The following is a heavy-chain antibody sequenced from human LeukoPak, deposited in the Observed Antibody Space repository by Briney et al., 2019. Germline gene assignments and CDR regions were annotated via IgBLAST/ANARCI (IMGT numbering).Heavy chain of an antibody. Sequence: GGSLRLSCVVSGFTFNNHAMSWVRQAPGKGLEWVSAISGSGDNTFYAGSVRGRFTISRDNSKNTLYLQMDSLRAEDTAIYYCTKDFRGSGYFFDYWGEGTPVPVSS. CDR1: GFTFNNHA. CDR3: TKDFRGSGYFFDY. V-gene: IGHV3-23*01. CDR2: ISGSGDNT. D-gene: IGHD3-10*01. J-gene: IGHJ4*02.